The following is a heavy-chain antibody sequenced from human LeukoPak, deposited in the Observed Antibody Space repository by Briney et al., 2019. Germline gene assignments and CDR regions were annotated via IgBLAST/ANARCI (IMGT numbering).Heavy chain of an antibody. Sequence: GGSLRLSCAASGFTFGTNYMSWVRQAPGKGLEWVSVIYSGGSPYYADSVKGRFTISRDNSKNTLYLQMNSLRAEDTAVYYCARDLYYYDSSGYGHWGQGTLVTVSS. CDR1: GFTFGTNY. CDR2: IYSGGSP. V-gene: IGHV3-53*01. D-gene: IGHD3-22*01. J-gene: IGHJ4*02. CDR3: ARDLYYYDSSGYGH.